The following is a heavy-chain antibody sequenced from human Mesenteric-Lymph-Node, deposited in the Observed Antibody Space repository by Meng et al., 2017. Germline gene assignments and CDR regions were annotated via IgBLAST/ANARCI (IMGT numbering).Heavy chain of an antibody. CDR1: GFTFGTYG. V-gene: IGHV3-33*01. CDR3: ARADDNWIIIEY. CDR2: IWYDGTDK. Sequence: QVQLEESGGGVVQPGRSLRLSCAASGFTFGTYGMHWVRQAPGKGLEWVAVIWYDGTDKFYGDSVKGRFTISRDNSKNTLFLQMNSLTVDDTAVYYCARADDNWIIIEYWGQGTLVTVSS. J-gene: IGHJ4*02. D-gene: IGHD1-20*01.